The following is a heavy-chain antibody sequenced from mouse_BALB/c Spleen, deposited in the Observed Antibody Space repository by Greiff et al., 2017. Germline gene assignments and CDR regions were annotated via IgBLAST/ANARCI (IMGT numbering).Heavy chain of an antibody. CDR2: ISSGSSTI. CDR3: ARNDYEGSFYAMDY. CDR1: GFTFSSFG. J-gene: IGHJ4*01. V-gene: IGHV5-17*02. D-gene: IGHD2-4*01. Sequence: EVNVVESGGGLVQPGGSRKLSCAASGFTFSSFGMHWVRQAPEKGLEWVAYISSGSSTIYYADTVKGRFTISRDNPKNTLFLQMTSLRSEDTAMYYCARNDYEGSFYAMDYWGQGTSVTVSS.